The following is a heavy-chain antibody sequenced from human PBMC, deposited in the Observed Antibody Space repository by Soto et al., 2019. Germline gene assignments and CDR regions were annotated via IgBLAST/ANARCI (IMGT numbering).Heavy chain of an antibody. J-gene: IGHJ6*02. CDR3: ARIHFGDEPSYYYYGMDV. CDR1: GGSFSSGDYY. CDR2: IYYTGST. D-gene: IGHD4-17*01. V-gene: IGHV4-30-4*08. Sequence: SETLSLTCTVSGGSFSSGDYYWSWVRQPPGKGLEWIGYIYYTGSTFNNPSLKSRVSISIDTSKTQSSLKLSSVTAADTAVYYCARIHFGDEPSYYYYGMDVWDQGTTVTVSS.